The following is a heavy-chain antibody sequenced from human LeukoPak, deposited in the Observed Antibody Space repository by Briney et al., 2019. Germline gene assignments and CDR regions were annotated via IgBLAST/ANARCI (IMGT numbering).Heavy chain of an antibody. Sequence: SETLSLTCTVSGGSIGSYYWSWIRQPPGKGLEWIGYIYYSGSTNYNPSLKSRVTISVDTSKNQFSLKLSSVTAADTAVYYCARDSSTYYDFWSGSHDAFDIWGQGTMVTVSS. D-gene: IGHD3-3*01. CDR3: ARDSSTYYDFWSGSHDAFDI. CDR1: GGSIGSYY. CDR2: IYYSGST. J-gene: IGHJ3*02. V-gene: IGHV4-59*01.